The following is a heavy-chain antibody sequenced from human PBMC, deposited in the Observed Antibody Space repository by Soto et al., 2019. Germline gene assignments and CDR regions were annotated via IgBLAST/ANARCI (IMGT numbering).Heavy chain of an antibody. CDR2: ISGSGGST. J-gene: IGHJ4*02. V-gene: IGHV3-23*01. D-gene: IGHD6-25*01. CDR3: AKNAWIRSGQGYFED. CDR1: GFTFSSYA. Sequence: GGSLRVSCAASGFTFSSYAMSWVRQAPGKGLEWVSAISGSGGSTYYADSVKGRFTISRDNSKNTLYLQMNSLRAEDTAVYYCAKNAWIRSGQGYFEDCGQGTLVTVSS.